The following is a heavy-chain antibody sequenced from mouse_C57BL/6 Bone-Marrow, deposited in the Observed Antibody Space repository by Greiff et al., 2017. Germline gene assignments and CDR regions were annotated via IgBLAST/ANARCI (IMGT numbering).Heavy chain of an antibody. D-gene: IGHD1-1*01. J-gene: IGHJ1*03. V-gene: IGHV1-54*01. Sequence: VQLQQSGAELVRPGTSVKVSCKASGYAFTNYLIEWVKQRPGQGLEWIGVINPGSGGTNYNEKFKGKATLTADKSSSTAYMQLSSLTSEDSAVYFCARAYYGSSGYFDVWGTGTTVTVSS. CDR3: ARAYYGSSGYFDV. CDR1: GYAFTNYL. CDR2: INPGSGGT.